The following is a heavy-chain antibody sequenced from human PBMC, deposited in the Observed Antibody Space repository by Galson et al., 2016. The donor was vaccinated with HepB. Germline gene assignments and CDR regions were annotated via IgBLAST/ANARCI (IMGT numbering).Heavy chain of an antibody. CDR2: ISSASSTI. CDR3: AREKTATIDY. V-gene: IGHV3-48*02. D-gene: IGHD5-18*01. J-gene: IGHJ4*02. Sequence: SLRLSCAASGFTFSSYSMNWVRRAPGKGLEWVSYISSASSTIYYADSVKGRFTISRDNAKNSLYLQMNSLRDEDTAVYCCAREKTATIDYWGQGTLVTVSS. CDR1: GFTFSSYS.